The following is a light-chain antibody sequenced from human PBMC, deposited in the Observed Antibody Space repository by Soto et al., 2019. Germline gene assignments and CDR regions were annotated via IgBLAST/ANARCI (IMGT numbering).Light chain of an antibody. Sequence: DIQLTQSPSFLSPSIGESVTITCRASQYISTYLNWYQQKPGKAPKLPIYEASTLQSGVPSRFSGSGSGTEFTLTISGLLPEDFATYHCQQLNTLPFTFGQGTRLEIK. V-gene: IGKV1-9*01. CDR2: EAS. J-gene: IGKJ5*01. CDR3: QQLNTLPFT. CDR1: QYISTY.